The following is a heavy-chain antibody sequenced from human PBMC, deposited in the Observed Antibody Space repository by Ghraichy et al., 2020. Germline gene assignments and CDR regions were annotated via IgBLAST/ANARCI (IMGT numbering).Heavy chain of an antibody. V-gene: IGHV1-24*01. D-gene: IGHD1-26*01. CDR3: ATFLLVGTTWYFDY. CDR2: FDPEDGET. Sequence: ASVKVSCKVSGYTLTELSMHWVRQAPAKGLEWMGGFDPEDGETIYAQKFQGKVTMTEDTSTDTAYMELSSLRSEDTAVYYCATFLLVGTTWYFDYWGQGTLVTVSS. CDR1: GYTLTELS. J-gene: IGHJ4*02.